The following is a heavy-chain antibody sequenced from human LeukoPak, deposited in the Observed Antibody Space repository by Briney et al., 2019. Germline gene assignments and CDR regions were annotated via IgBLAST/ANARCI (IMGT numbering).Heavy chain of an antibody. Sequence: ASVKVSCKASGGTFSSYAISWVRQAPGQGLEWMGWISAYNGNTNYAQKLQGRVTMTTDTSTSTAYMELRSLRSDDTAVYYCARWGEVKHYDFWSGWDFNRRGYMDVWGNGTTVTVSS. D-gene: IGHD3-3*01. CDR2: ISAYNGNT. J-gene: IGHJ6*03. CDR1: GGTFSSYA. CDR3: ARWGEVKHYDFWSGWDFNRRGYMDV. V-gene: IGHV1-18*01.